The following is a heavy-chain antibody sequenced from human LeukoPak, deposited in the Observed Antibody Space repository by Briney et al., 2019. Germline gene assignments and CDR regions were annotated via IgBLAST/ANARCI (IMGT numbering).Heavy chain of an antibody. D-gene: IGHD6-13*01. V-gene: IGHV4-59*01. CDR2: IYYSGST. CDR3: ARDGHSSSWYNWFDP. J-gene: IGHJ5*02. CDR1: GGSISSYY. Sequence: SETLSLTCTVSGGSISSYYWSWIRQPPGKGLEWIGYIYYSGSTNYNPSLKCRVTISVDTSKNQFSLKLSSVTAADTAVYYCARDGHSSSWYNWFDPWGQGTLVTVSS.